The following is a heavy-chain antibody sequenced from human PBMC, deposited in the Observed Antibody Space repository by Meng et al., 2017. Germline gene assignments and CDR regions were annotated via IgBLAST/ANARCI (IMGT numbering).Heavy chain of an antibody. Sequence: GESLKISCAASGFTFSSYEMSWVRQAPGKGLEWVSAISGSGGSTYYADSVKGRFTISRDNSKNTLYLQMNSLRAEDTAVYYCAKDYREYYDSSGYYTPNAFDIWGQGTMVTVSS. CDR2: ISGSGGST. V-gene: IGHV3-23*01. CDR1: GFTFSSYE. J-gene: IGHJ3*02. CDR3: AKDYREYYDSSGYYTPNAFDI. D-gene: IGHD3-22*01.